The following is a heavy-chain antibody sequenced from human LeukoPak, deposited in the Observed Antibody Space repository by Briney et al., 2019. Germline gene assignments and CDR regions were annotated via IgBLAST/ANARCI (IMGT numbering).Heavy chain of an antibody. D-gene: IGHD3-10*01. Sequence: PSETLSLTCTVSGYSISSGYYWGWIRQPPGKGLEWIGSIYHSGSTYYNPSLKSRVTISVDTSKNQCSLKLSSVTAADTAVYYCARTLGDYGSGSYYYWGRGTLVTVSS. CDR1: GYSISSGYY. CDR2: IYHSGST. J-gene: IGHJ4*02. V-gene: IGHV4-38-2*02. CDR3: ARTLGDYGSGSYYY.